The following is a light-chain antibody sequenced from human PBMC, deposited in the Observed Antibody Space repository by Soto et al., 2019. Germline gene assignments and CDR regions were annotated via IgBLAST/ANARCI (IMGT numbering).Light chain of an antibody. Sequence: EIVLTQPPGTLSLSPGERATLSCRASQSVSSSYLAWYQQKPGQAPRLLIYGASNRATGIPDRFSGSGSGTDFALTISRLEPEDFAMYYCQEYGGSPMYTFGQGTKLEIK. CDR1: QSVSSSY. J-gene: IGKJ2*01. CDR3: QEYGGSPMYT. CDR2: GAS. V-gene: IGKV3-20*01.